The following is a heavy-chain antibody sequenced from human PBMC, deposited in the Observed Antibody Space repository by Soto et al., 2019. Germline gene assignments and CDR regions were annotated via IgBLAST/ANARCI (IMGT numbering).Heavy chain of an antibody. V-gene: IGHV1-69*01. CDR1: GGTFSSYA. J-gene: IGHJ6*02. D-gene: IGHD3-22*01. CDR3: ARNYYDSSGYYSYYYYGMDV. CDR2: IIPIFGTA. Sequence: QVQLVQSGAEVKKPGSSVKASCKASGGTFSSYAISWVRQAPGQGLEWMGGIIPIFGTANYAQKFQGRVTITADESTSTAYMELSSLRSEDTAVYYCARNYYDSSGYYSYYYYGMDVWGQGTTVTVSS.